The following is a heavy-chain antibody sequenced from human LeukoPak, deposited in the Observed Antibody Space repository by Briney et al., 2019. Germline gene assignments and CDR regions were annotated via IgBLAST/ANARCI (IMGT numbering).Heavy chain of an antibody. V-gene: IGHV4-4*07. Sequence: SETLSLTCTVSGGSISSYYWSWIRQPAGKGLEWIGRIYPSGSTNYNPSLKSRVTMSVDTSKNQFSLKLSSVTAADTAVYYCARFIHYGSGSYYYFDYWGQGTLVTVSS. D-gene: IGHD3-10*01. CDR3: ARFIHYGSGSYYYFDY. CDR1: GGSISSYY. J-gene: IGHJ4*02. CDR2: IYPSGST.